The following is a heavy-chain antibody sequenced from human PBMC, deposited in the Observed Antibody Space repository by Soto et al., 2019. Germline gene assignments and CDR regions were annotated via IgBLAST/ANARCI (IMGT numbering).Heavy chain of an antibody. Sequence: QVQLVQSGAEVKNPGASVKVSCKASGYIFTSFHMHWVRQAPGQGLEWMGMINPSGGRTEYAQKFQGRVTMTSDTSTNTVYMELNRLRSEDTAVYYCARAGINWLDPWGQGTLVTVSS. D-gene: IGHD2-21*01. CDR2: INPSGGRT. V-gene: IGHV1-46*01. CDR3: ARAGINWLDP. J-gene: IGHJ5*02. CDR1: GYIFTSFH.